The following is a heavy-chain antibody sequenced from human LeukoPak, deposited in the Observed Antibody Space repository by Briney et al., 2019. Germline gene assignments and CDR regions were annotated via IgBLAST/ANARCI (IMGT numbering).Heavy chain of an antibody. CDR2: ITSSGAYI. J-gene: IGHJ6*03. Sequence: GGSLRLSCAASGFSFRSYAMNWVRQAPGKALEWVSSITSSGAYIFYADSVKGRFTISRDNAKDSLYLQMNSLGPEDTAVYYCARDPYSGNYGNYYYYYMDVWGKGTAVTISS. V-gene: IGHV3-21*01. D-gene: IGHD1-26*01. CDR3: ARDPYSGNYGNYYYYYMDV. CDR1: GFSFRSYA.